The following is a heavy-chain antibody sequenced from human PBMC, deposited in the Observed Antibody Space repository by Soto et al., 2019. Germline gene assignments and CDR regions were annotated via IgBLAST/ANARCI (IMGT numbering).Heavy chain of an antibody. CDR3: TAGKLYPPLDFDY. CDR2: IRSKAYGGTT. J-gene: IGHJ4*02. V-gene: IGHV3-49*04. CDR1: GFTCGYYA. Sequence: PGGSLRLSCTASGFTCGYYAMSWVRQSPGKGLEWVGFIRSKAYGGTTEYAASVKGRFTISRDDSKRIAYLQMNSLKTEDTAVYYCTAGKLYPPLDFDYWGQGTLVTVSS. D-gene: IGHD2-8*01.